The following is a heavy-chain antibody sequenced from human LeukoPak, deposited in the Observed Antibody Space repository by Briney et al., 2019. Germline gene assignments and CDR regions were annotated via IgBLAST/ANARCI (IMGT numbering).Heavy chain of an antibody. CDR2: INHSGST. Sequence: SETLSLTCAVYGGSFSGYYWSWIRQPPGKGLEWSGEINHSGSTNYNPSLKSRVTISVDTSKNQFSLKLSSVTAADTAVYYCAREGLYCSSTSCYGYYFDYWGQGTLVTVSS. D-gene: IGHD2-2*01. CDR1: GGSFSGYY. CDR3: AREGLYCSSTSCYGYYFDY. V-gene: IGHV4-34*01. J-gene: IGHJ4*02.